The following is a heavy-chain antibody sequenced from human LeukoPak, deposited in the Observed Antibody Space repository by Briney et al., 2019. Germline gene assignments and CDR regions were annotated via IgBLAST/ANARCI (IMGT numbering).Heavy chain of an antibody. CDR2: IYYSGST. V-gene: IGHV4-59*01. Sequence: ASETLSLTCTVSGGSISSYYWSWIRQPPGKGLEWIGYIYYSGSTNYNPSLKSRVTISVDTSKNQFSLKLSSVTAADTAVYYCARAMITFGGVIVSFDYWGQGTLVTVSS. D-gene: IGHD3-16*02. CDR1: GGSISSYY. J-gene: IGHJ4*02. CDR3: ARAMITFGGVIVSFDY.